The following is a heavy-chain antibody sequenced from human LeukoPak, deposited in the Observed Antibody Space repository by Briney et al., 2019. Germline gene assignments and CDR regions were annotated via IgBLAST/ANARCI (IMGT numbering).Heavy chain of an antibody. CDR3: ASRGVNYDILTGYYLNGFDY. V-gene: IGHV4-59*11. D-gene: IGHD3-9*01. CDR2: IYYSGST. J-gene: IGHJ4*02. CDR1: GGSISSHY. Sequence: SETLSLTCTVSGGSISSHYWSWIRQPPGKGLEWIGYIYYSGSTNYNPSLKSRVTISVDTSKNQFSLKLSSVTAADTAVYYCASRGVNYDILTGYYLNGFDYWGQGTLVTVSS.